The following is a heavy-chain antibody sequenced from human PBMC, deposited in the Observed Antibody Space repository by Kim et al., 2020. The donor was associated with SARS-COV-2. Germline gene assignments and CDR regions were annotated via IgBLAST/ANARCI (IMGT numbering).Heavy chain of an antibody. CDR3: ARTRYYNGLDV. CDR1: GFTFSSYW. CDR2: IKSDGSST. Sequence: GGSLRLSCAASGFTFSSYWMHWVRQAPGKGLVWVSHIKSDGSSTGHADSVKGRFTISRDNAKNTLYLQMNSLRAEDTAVYYCARTRYYNGLDVWGQGTT. V-gene: IGHV3-74*01. J-gene: IGHJ6*02.